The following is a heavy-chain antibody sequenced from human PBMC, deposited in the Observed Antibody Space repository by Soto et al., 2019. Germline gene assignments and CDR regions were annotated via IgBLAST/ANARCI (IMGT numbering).Heavy chain of an antibody. CDR1: GFIFSDYA. Sequence: EVQLMESGGASVQPGGSLRLSCSASGFIFSDYAMTRVRQAPGKGLEWVSHISGSDTYADSADSVKGRFTISRDNSKNTLYLQMNSLRAEDTALYYCAKTGGSVWQLSHWGQGTLVTVSS. CDR2: ISGSDTYA. J-gene: IGHJ4*02. D-gene: IGHD6-19*01. CDR3: AKTGGSVWQLSH. V-gene: IGHV3-23*01.